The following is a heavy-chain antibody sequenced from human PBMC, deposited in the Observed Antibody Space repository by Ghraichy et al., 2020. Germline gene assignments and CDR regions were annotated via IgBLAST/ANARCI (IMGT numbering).Heavy chain of an antibody. CDR2: ISHDGSNK. Sequence: GGSLRLSCAASGFIFSSYAIHWVRQAPGKVLEWVAVISHDGSNKYYADSVKGRFTISRDNSKNTLYLQMNSLRAEDTAVYYCARGNTFYYDYGGYFGYWGQGTLVTVSS. V-gene: IGHV3-30*04. CDR3: ARGNTFYYDYGGYFGY. CDR1: GFIFSSYA. D-gene: IGHD4-23*01. J-gene: IGHJ4*02.